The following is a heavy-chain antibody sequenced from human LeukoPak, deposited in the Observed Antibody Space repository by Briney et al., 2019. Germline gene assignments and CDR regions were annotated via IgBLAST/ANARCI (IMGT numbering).Heavy chain of an antibody. J-gene: IGHJ3*02. V-gene: IGHV3-66*01. CDR1: GFTVGSNY. D-gene: IGHD3-10*01. CDR2: IYSGGST. CDR3: HMVRGPAGAFDI. Sequence: GGSLRLSCTGTGFTVGSNYMTWVRQAPGKGLEWVSVIYSGGSTYYADSVKGRFTISRDNSKNTLYLQMNSLRAEDTAVYYCHMVRGPAGAFDIWGQGTMVTVSS.